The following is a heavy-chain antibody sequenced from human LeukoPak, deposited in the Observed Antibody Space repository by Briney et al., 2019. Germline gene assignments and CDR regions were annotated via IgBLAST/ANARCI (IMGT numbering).Heavy chain of an antibody. D-gene: IGHD3-22*01. Sequence: PGGSLRLSCAASGFTFRSDAMSWVRQAPRKGLEWVSGISGSGGTTYYADSVKGRFTISRDNSKNTLFLQMNSLRVEDTAVYYCATPAYYDRYLVRNGTFDIWGQGTMVTVSS. CDR3: ATPAYYDRYLVRNGTFDI. CDR2: ISGSGGTT. CDR1: GFTFRSDA. J-gene: IGHJ3*02. V-gene: IGHV3-23*01.